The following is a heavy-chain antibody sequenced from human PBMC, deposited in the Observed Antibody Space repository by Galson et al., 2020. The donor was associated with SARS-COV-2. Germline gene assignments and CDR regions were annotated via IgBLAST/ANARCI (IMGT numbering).Heavy chain of an antibody. CDR2: INPSGGST. CDR3: ARDVGGERYFDGLSQTYYYYGMDV. V-gene: IGHV1-46*03. J-gene: IGHJ6*02. D-gene: IGHD3-9*01. CDR1: GYTFTSYY. Sequence: ASVKVSCKASGYTFTSYYMHWVRQAPGQGLEWMGIINPSGGSTSYAQKFQGRVTMTRDTSTSTVYMELSSLRSEDTAVYYCARDVGGERYFDGLSQTYYYYGMDVWGQGTTVTVSS.